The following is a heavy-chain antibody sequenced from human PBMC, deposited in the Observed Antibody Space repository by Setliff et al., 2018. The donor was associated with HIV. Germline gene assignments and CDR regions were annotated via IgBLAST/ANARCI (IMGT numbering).Heavy chain of an antibody. CDR1: GGSISSSNYY. J-gene: IGHJ2*01. D-gene: IGHD2-2*01. V-gene: IGHV4-39*07. CDR2: INHSGST. CDR3: ARGPAEWQIVVVPAAHWYFDL. Sequence: SETLSLTCTVSGGSISSSNYYWNWIRQSPGKGLEWIGEINHSGSTNYNPSLKSRITISVDTSKKQFSLKLNSVTAADTAVYYCARGPAEWQIVVVPAAHWYFDLWGRGTLVTVSS.